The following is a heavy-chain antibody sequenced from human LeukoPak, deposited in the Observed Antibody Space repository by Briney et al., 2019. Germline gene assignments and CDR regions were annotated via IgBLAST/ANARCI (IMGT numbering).Heavy chain of an antibody. CDR2: IIPILGIA. V-gene: IGHV1-69*04. D-gene: IGHD1-20*01. Sequence: GASVKVSCKASGGTFSSYAISWVRQAPGQGLEWMGRIIPILGIANYAQKFQGRVTITADKSTSTAYMELSSLRSEDTAVYYCARDLSITGNRNWFDPWGQGTLVTVSS. CDR3: ARDLSITGNRNWFDP. CDR1: GGTFSSYA. J-gene: IGHJ5*02.